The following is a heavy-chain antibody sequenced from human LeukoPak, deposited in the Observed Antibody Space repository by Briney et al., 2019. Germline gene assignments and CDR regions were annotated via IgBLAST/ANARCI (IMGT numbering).Heavy chain of an antibody. Sequence: KPSQTLSLTCTVSGGSTSSGSYSWSWIRQPAGKGLEWIVRICTSGSTNYNPSLKSRVTISVDTSKNQFSMTLSSVTAADTAVYYCASSTGSGSYYPLFDYWGQGTLVTVSS. CDR2: ICTSGST. J-gene: IGHJ4*02. CDR1: GGSTSSGSYS. CDR3: ASSTGSGSYYPLFDY. V-gene: IGHV4-61*02. D-gene: IGHD3-10*01.